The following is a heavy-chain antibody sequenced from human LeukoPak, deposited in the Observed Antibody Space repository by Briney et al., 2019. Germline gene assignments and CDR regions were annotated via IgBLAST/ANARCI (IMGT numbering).Heavy chain of an antibody. J-gene: IGHJ4*02. Sequence: ASVKVSCKASGYTLTGYDMHWVRQAPGQGLEWMGWINPNSGGTNYAQKFQGWVTMTRDTSISTAYMELSRLRSDDTAVYYCARQDRASGSFDYWGQGTLVTVSS. CDR2: INPNSGGT. V-gene: IGHV1-2*04. D-gene: IGHD1-26*01. CDR3: ARQDRASGSFDY. CDR1: GYTLTGYD.